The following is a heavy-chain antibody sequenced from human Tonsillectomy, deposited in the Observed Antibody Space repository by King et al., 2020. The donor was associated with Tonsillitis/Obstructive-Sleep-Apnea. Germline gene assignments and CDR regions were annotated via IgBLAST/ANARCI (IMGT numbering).Heavy chain of an antibody. CDR1: GFTFSDYG. D-gene: IGHD3-22*01. CDR2: ISYHGPDK. V-gene: IGHV3-30*03. J-gene: IGHJ5*02. CDR3: ARDRRYYDSSGYLWFDP. Sequence: VQLVESGGGVVRPGKSLRLSCVASGFTFSDYGMHWVRQAPGKGLEWVAVISYHGPDKYFADSVKGRFTISRENSKNTLYLQMDSLRAEDTAVYYCARDRRYYDSSGYLWFDPWGQGALVTVSS.